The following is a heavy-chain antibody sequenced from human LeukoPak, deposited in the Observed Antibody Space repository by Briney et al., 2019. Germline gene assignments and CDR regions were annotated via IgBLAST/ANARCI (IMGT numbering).Heavy chain of an antibody. CDR3: ARSRPLPNWFDP. V-gene: IGHV4-39*07. CDR1: GGSISSSSYY. J-gene: IGHJ5*02. Sequence: SETLSLTCTVSGGSISSSSYYWDWIRQPPGKGLEWIGSIYYSGSTYYNPSLKSRVTISVDTSKNRFSLKLSSVTAADTAVYCCARSRPLPNWFDPWGQGTLVTVSS. CDR2: IYYSGST.